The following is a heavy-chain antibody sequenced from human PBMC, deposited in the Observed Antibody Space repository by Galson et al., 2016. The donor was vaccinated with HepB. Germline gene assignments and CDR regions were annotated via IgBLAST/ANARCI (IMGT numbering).Heavy chain of an antibody. V-gene: IGHV3-74*01. CDR1: GFTFSSYW. D-gene: IGHD1-26*01. J-gene: IGHJ4*02. CDR3: ARDYLTYTGSYLYS. CDR2: TNTDGSDT. Sequence: SLRLSCAASGFTFSSYWMHWVRQVPGKGLVMVARTNTDGSDTGYADSVKGRFTISRDNAKNTLYLQMNTLRAGDTAVYYCARDYLTYTGSYLYSWGQGTLVTVSS.